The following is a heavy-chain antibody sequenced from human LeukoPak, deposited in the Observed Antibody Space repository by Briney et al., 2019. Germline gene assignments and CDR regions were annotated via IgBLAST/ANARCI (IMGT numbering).Heavy chain of an antibody. V-gene: IGHV3-23*01. J-gene: IGHJ4*02. D-gene: IGHD1-7*01. CDR2: VGGGKDI. CDR1: GFPFNIYG. CDR3: AKDATPGNSIWDHFDS. Sequence: PGGSLRLSCAASGFPFNIYGMSWVPQAPGKGREWVSGVGGGKDIHYAESVQGRFTRSRDDAKSTVYLQMNSLRVEDTAIYFCAKDATPGNSIWDHFDSWGQGTLVTVSS.